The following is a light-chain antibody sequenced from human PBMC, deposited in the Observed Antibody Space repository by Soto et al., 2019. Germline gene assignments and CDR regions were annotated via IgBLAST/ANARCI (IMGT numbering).Light chain of an antibody. V-gene: IGKV3-20*01. CDR1: QSVNSR. CDR2: GAS. Sequence: EIVLTQSPGTLALSPGERATLSCRASQSVNSRLAWYQHKPGQAPRLLISGASNRASGIPARFSGWGSGTDFTLTIRRVDPADFAFYYCQQYFTSPLTFGQGTRLEIK. J-gene: IGKJ5*01. CDR3: QQYFTSPLT.